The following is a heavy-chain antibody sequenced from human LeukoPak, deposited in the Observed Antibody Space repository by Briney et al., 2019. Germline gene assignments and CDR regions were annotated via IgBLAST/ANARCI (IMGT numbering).Heavy chain of an antibody. D-gene: IGHD2-15*01. CDR1: GFTFSSYG. CDR3: AKVGYKHGKTEYYYYYYMDV. Sequence: PGGSLRLSCAASGFTFSSYGMHWVRQAPGKGLEWVAFIRYDGSNKYYADSVKGRFTISRDNSKNTLYLQMNSLRAEDTAVYYCAKVGYKHGKTEYYYYYYMDVWGKGTTVTISS. V-gene: IGHV3-30*02. J-gene: IGHJ6*03. CDR2: IRYDGSNK.